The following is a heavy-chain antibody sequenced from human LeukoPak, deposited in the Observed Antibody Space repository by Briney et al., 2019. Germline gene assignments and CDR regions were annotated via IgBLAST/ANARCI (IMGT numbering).Heavy chain of an antibody. CDR3: AKDGHSSGYSLDY. Sequence: GGSLRLSCAASGFTFSSYAMSWVRQAPGKGLEWVSSLSAGGGSTHYADSVKGRFTISRDNSKNTLYLQMNSLRAEDTAVYYCAKDGHSSGYSLDYWGQGTLVTVSS. CDR1: GFTFSSYA. J-gene: IGHJ4*02. D-gene: IGHD3-22*01. V-gene: IGHV3-23*01. CDR2: LSAGGGST.